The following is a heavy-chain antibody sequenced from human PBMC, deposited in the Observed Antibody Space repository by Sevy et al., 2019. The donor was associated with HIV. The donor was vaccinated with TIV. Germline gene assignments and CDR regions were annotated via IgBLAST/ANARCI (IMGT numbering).Heavy chain of an antibody. CDR1: GITFSYYS. V-gene: IGHV3-21*01. D-gene: IGHD3-10*01. CDR2: ISSTSSHI. J-gene: IGHJ6*02. CDR3: ARDRDGSGSSGGYGMDV. Sequence: GGSLRLSCVGSGITFSYYSMNWVRQAPGKGLEWVSSISSTSSHIYYADSVKGRFTNSRDNAKKSLYLQMNSLRAEDTAVYYCARDRDGSGSSGGYGMDVWGQGTTVTVSS.